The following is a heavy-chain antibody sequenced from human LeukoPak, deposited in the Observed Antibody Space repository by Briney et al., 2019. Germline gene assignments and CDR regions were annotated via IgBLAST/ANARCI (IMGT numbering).Heavy chain of an antibody. Sequence: GASVKVSCKASGYTFTGYYMHWVRQAPGQGLEWMGWINHNSGGTNYAQKFQGRVTMTRDTSISTAYMELSRLRSDDTAVYYCARVRILCRNENYDYWGQGTLVTVSS. V-gene: IGHV1-2*02. CDR1: GYTFTGYY. CDR3: ARVRILCRNENYDY. CDR2: INHNSGGT. J-gene: IGHJ4*02. D-gene: IGHD2-15*01.